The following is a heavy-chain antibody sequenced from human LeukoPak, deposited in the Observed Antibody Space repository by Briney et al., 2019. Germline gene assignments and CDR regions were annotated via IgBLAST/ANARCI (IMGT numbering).Heavy chain of an antibody. CDR2: ISGSGGST. V-gene: IGHV3-23*01. J-gene: IGHJ4*02. CDR3: AKDPIAVARQNDY. CDR1: GFTFSSYA. Sequence: PGGSLRLSCAASGFTFSSYAMSWVRLAPGNRLEWVSAISGSGGSTYYADSVKGRSTISRDNSKNTLYLQMNSLRAEDTAVYYCAKDPIAVARQNDYWGQGTLVTVSS. D-gene: IGHD6-19*01.